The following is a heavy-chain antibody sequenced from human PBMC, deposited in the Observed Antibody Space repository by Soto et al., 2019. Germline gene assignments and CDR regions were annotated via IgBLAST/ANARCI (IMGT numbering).Heavy chain of an antibody. J-gene: IGHJ4*02. D-gene: IGHD1-26*01. CDR3: ARGEVGATLYFDY. CDR2: IIPIFGTA. V-gene: IGHV1-69*06. Sequence: ASVKVSCKASGGTFSSYAISWVRQAPGQGLEWMGGIIPIFGTANYAQKFQGRVTITADKSTSTAYMELSSLRSEDTAVYYCARGEVGATLYFDYWGQGTLVTVSS. CDR1: GGTFSSYA.